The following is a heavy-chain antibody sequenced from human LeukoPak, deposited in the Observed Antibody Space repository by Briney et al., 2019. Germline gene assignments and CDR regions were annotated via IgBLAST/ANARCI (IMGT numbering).Heavy chain of an antibody. CDR3: ARDLRTEIDY. CDR1: GYTFTGYY. D-gene: IGHD2-2*01. CDR2: ISAYNGNT. J-gene: IGHJ4*02. Sequence: ASVKVSCKASGYTFTGYYMHWVRQAPGQGLEWMGWISAYNGNTNYAQKLQGRVTMTTDTSTSTAYMELRSLRSDDTAVYYCARDLRTEIDYWGQGTLVTVSS. V-gene: IGHV1-18*04.